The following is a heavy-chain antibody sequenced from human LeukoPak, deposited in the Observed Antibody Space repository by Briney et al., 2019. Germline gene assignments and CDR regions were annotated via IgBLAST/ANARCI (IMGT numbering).Heavy chain of an antibody. J-gene: IGHJ3*01. CDR2: INPKSGET. V-gene: IGHV1-2*02. D-gene: IGHD7-27*01. CDR3: AREAGDNTYNV. Sequence: ASVKVSCKASRYTFTDYYVHWVRQAPGQGLEWMGWINPKSGETRYEQNFQGRVTMTRDTSITTAYMELSRLRSDDTAVYYCAREAGDNTYNVWGQGTMVTVSS. CDR1: RYTFTDYY.